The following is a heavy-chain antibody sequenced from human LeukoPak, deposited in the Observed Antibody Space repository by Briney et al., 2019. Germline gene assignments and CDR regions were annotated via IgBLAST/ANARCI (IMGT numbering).Heavy chain of an antibody. CDR1: GYPFTGYY. CDR3: AAVVGTGDY. J-gene: IGHJ4*02. CDR2: FNPNSGDT. V-gene: IGHV1-2*02. D-gene: IGHD2-2*01. Sequence: ASVKVSCKASGYPFTGYYLHWVRQAPGQGLEWMGWFNPNSGDTSFAQKFQGRVTTTRDTSISTAYMELSRLRSDDTAVYYCAAVVGTGDYWGQGTLVTVSS.